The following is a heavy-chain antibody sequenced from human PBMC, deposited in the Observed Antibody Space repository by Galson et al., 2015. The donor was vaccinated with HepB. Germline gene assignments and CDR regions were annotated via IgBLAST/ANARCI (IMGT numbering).Heavy chain of an antibody. CDR2: INSDGSST. J-gene: IGHJ4*02. V-gene: IGHV3-74*01. Sequence: SLRLSCAASGFTFSSYWMHWVRQAPGKGLVWVSRINSDGSSTSYADSVKGRFTISRDNAKNTLYLQMNSLRVEDTAVYYCARGEGGGGATRWGQGTLVTVSS. CDR3: ARGEGGGGATR. CDR1: GFTFSSYW. D-gene: IGHD1-14*01.